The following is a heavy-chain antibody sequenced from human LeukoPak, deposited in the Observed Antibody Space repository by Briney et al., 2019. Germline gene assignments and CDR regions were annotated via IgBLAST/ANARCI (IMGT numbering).Heavy chain of an antibody. V-gene: IGHV1-2*06. Sequence: GASVKVSCEAPGYTFTGYYMHWVRQAPGQGLEWMGRINPNSGGTNYAQKFQGRVTMTRDTSISTAYMELSRLRSDDTAVYYCARDPTRREYSYTYDYWGQGTLVTVSS. D-gene: IGHD5-18*01. CDR2: INPNSGGT. CDR1: GYTFTGYY. J-gene: IGHJ4*02. CDR3: ARDPTRREYSYTYDY.